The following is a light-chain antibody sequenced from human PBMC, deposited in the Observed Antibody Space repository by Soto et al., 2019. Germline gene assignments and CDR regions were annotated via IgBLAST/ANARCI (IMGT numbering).Light chain of an antibody. J-gene: IGKJ2*01. V-gene: IGKV3-20*01. CDR2: GAS. CDR1: QTVSSSY. CDR3: HLYGTSPLFT. Sequence: EIVLTQSPGTLSLSPGVRATLSCRASQTVSSSYLAWSQQKPGQAPRPLIYGASNRGTGVPDRFSGTGSGTDFTLTISRLEPEDFAVYYCHLYGTSPLFTFGQGTKLEIK.